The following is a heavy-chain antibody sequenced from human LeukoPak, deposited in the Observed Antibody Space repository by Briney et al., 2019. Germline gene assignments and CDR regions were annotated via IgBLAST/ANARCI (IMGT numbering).Heavy chain of an antibody. J-gene: IGHJ3*02. CDR2: TSGYNGNT. V-gene: IGHV1-18*01. CDR1: GYTXSRYG. Sequence: ASVKVSCKASGYTXSRYGISWVRQAPGQGLEWMGWTSGYNGNTKSAQMVQGRVTMTTDTSTSTAYMELRSLRSDDTAVYYCARATYCSSTSCYIRNDAFDIWGQGTMVTVSS. D-gene: IGHD2-2*02. CDR3: ARATYCSSTSCYIRNDAFDI.